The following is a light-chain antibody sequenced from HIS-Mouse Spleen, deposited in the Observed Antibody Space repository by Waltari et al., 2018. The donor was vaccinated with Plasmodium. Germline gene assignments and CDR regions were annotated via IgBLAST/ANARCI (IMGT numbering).Light chain of an antibody. J-gene: IGKJ3*01. V-gene: IGKV1-39*01. CDR3: QQSYSTPPFT. CDR2: AAS. Sequence: DIQMTQSPSSLSASVGDRVTITCRASQSISRYLNWYQQQPGKAPKLLIYAASSLQSGVPSRFSSSGSGTDCTLTISSLQPEDFATYYCQQSYSTPPFTFGPGTKVDIK. CDR1: QSISRY.